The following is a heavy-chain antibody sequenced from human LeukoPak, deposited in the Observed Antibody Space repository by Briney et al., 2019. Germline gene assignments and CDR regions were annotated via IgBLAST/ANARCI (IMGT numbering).Heavy chain of an antibody. CDR3: ARAYDSSGSDAFDI. CDR1: GGSFSGYY. V-gene: IGHV4-34*01. CDR2: INHSGST. J-gene: IGHJ3*02. D-gene: IGHD3-22*01. Sequence: SETLSLTCAVYGGSFSGYYWSWIRQPPGKGLEWIGEINHSGSTNYNPSLKSRVTISEDTSKNQFSLKLSSVTAADTAVYYCARAYDSSGSDAFDIWGQGTMVTVSS.